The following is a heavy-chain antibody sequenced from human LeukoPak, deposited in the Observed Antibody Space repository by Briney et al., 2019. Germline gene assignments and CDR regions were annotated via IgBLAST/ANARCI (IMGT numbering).Heavy chain of an antibody. CDR2: VSSGSSYI. D-gene: IGHD2-2*01. V-gene: IGHV3-21*03. Sequence: GGSLRLSCAASGFIFSDYSMDWVRQAPGKGLEWVSSVSSGSSYIYYEDSVKGRFTISRDNSKNTLYLQMNSLRAEDTAVYYCAKVPGPSCYGGIDYWGQGTLVTVSS. CDR3: AKVPGPSCYGGIDY. CDR1: GFIFSDYS. J-gene: IGHJ4*02.